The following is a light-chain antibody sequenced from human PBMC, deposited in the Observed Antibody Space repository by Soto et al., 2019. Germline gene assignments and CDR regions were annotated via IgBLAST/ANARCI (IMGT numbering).Light chain of an antibody. Sequence: EIVMTQSPVTQSVSPGERATLSCRDSQSVSSNLAWYQQKPGQAPRLLIYGASTRATGIPARFSGSGSGTEFTLTISSLQSEDFAVYYCQQYNNWPRTFGQGTKVEIK. CDR1: QSVSSN. CDR2: GAS. V-gene: IGKV3-15*01. CDR3: QQYNNWPRT. J-gene: IGKJ1*01.